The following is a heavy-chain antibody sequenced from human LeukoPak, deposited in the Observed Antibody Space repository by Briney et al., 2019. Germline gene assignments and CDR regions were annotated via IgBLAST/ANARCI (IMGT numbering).Heavy chain of an antibody. Sequence: GGSLRLSCAASGLTFDYYGLNWVRQAAGKGLEWVSGINWNGGSTGYADSVKGRFTISRDNAKHSLYLQMNSLRAEDTALYYCARAPGYYDRSGASSHMDVWGKGTTVTVSS. CDR1: GLTFDYYG. CDR2: INWNGGST. J-gene: IGHJ6*03. D-gene: IGHD3-22*01. V-gene: IGHV3-20*04. CDR3: ARAPGYYDRSGASSHMDV.